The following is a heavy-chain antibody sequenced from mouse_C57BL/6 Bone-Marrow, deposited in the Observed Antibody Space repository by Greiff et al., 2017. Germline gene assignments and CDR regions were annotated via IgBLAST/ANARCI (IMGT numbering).Heavy chain of an antibody. D-gene: IGHD2-4*01. CDR1: GYTFTSYG. J-gene: IGHJ2*01. CDR2: IYPRSGNT. CDR3: ARWGDYAVFDY. V-gene: IGHV1-81*01. Sequence: VQLQQSGAELARPGASVKLSCKASGYTFTSYGISWVKQRTGQGLEWIGEIYPRSGNTYYNEKFKGKATLTADKSSSTAYMELRSLTSEDSAVYFCARWGDYAVFDYWGQGTTLTVSS.